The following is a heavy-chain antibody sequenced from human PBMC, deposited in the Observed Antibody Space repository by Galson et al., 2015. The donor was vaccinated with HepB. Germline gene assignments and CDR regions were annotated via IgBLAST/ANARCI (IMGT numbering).Heavy chain of an antibody. CDR2: IYYSGST. CDR1: GGSISSYY. Sequence: SETLSLTCTVSGGSISSYYWSWIRQPPGKGLEWIGYIYYSGSTNYNPSLKSRVTISVDTSKNQFSLKLSSVTAADTAVYYCARGPTSHGYSSGWDFDYWGQGTLVTVSS. CDR3: ARGPTSHGYSSGWDFDY. V-gene: IGHV4-59*01. D-gene: IGHD6-19*01. J-gene: IGHJ4*02.